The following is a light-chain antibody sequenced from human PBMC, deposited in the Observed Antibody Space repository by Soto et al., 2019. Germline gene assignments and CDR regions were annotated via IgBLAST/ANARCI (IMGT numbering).Light chain of an antibody. CDR3: QQSFDTPPCT. CDR1: QSISTF. V-gene: IGKV1-39*01. CDR2: AAS. Sequence: DIQMTQSPSSLSASVGDRVTITYRASQSISTFLNWYQQKPGKAPKLLIYAASSLQSGVPSRFSGSGSGTDFTLTISSLQPEDFATYYCQQSFDTPPCTFGQGTKVDIK. J-gene: IGKJ2*02.